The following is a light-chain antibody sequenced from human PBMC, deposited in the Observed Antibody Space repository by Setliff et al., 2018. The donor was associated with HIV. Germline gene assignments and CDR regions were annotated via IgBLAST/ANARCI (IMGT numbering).Light chain of an antibody. V-gene: IGLV2-23*01. CDR2: QAT. Sequence: QSALSQPASVSGSPGQSVTISCTGTSSDIGRYNLVSWYQQYPGKAPKLMIYQATKRPSGVSNRFSGSKSGNTASLTSSWLQAEDEADYYCCSNTGRNTYVFGSGTKVTVL. CDR3: CSNTGRNTYV. CDR1: SSDIGRYNL. J-gene: IGLJ1*01.